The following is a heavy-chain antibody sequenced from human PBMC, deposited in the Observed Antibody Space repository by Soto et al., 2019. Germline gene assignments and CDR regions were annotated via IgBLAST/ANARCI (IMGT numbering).Heavy chain of an antibody. D-gene: IGHD6-19*01. CDR1: GFSFSDYY. CDR3: AKMTRTGWYDPVFH. CDR2: ISGSSSNI. Sequence: QVQLVESGGALVKTRGSLRLSCVASGFSFSDYYISWVRQAPGKGLEWISYISGSSSNIYYAASVKGRFAISRDNAENSVFLQMNNLRAEDPGRYYCAKMTRTGWYDPVFHWSQGTLVTVSS. V-gene: IGHV3-11*01. J-gene: IGHJ4*02.